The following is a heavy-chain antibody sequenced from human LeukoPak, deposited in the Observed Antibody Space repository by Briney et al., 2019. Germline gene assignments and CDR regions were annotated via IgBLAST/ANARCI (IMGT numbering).Heavy chain of an antibody. CDR3: ARDFRQYCSSTSCPFDY. J-gene: IGHJ4*02. V-gene: IGHV1-18*01. Sequence: ASVKVSYKASGYTFTSYGISWVRQAPGQGLEWMGWISAYNGNTNYAQKLQGRVTMTTDTSTSTAYMELRSLRSDDTAVYYCARDFRQYCSSTSCPFDYWGQGTLVTVSS. CDR1: GYTFTSYG. D-gene: IGHD2-2*01. CDR2: ISAYNGNT.